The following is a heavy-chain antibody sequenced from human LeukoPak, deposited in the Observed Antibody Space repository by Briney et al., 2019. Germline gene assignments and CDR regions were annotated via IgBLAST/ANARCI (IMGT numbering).Heavy chain of an antibody. D-gene: IGHD4-17*01. CDR3: AKELYNYGDYGAEGLDV. CDR1: GFTFSSFA. J-gene: IGHJ6*02. V-gene: IGHV3-23*01. Sequence: PGGSLRLSCAASGFTFSSFAMSWVRQAPGKGLEWVSGLSGSGGSTYYADSVKGRFTISRDNSKNTLYLQMNSLKAEDTAVYYCAKELYNYGDYGAEGLDVGGQGTTVTVS. CDR2: LSGSGGST.